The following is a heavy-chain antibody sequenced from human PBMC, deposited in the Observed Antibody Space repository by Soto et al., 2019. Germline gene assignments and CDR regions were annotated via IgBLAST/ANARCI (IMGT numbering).Heavy chain of an antibody. CDR2: IYYSGTI. J-gene: IGHJ4*02. CDR1: GGAINGSPYY. CDR3: AISMVRGVIITFSGFGY. D-gene: IGHD3-10*01. V-gene: IGHV4-39*07. Sequence: SETLSLTCSVCGGAINGSPYYWAWVRQPPGKGLEWIGSIYYSGTIYYNPSLKSRVTISADMSKNQFSLKLSSVTAADTAVYYCAISMVRGVIITFSGFGYWGQGTLVTVSS.